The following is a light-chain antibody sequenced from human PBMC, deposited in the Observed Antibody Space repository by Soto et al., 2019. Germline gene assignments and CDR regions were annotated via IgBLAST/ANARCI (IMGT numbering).Light chain of an antibody. V-gene: IGKV1-5*03. CDR3: QQYSYFAT. J-gene: IGKJ1*01. Sequence: DIQMTQSPSTLSASVGDRVTITCRASQSISSWLPWYQQKPGQAPKLLIYKASIVESGVPSRFSGSGSGTDFTLTISSLQPDDSATYYCQQYSYFATFGQGTRVEVK. CDR1: QSISSW. CDR2: KAS.